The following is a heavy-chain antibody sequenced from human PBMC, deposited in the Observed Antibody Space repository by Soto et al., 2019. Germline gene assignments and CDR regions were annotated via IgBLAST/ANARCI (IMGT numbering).Heavy chain of an antibody. V-gene: IGHV4-34*01. J-gene: IGHJ6*02. Sequence: SETLSLTCAVYGGSFSGYYWSWIRQPPGKGLEWIGEINHSGSTNYNPSLKSRVTISVDTSKNQFSLKLSSVTAADTAVYYCARARITMVRGVADQQNGMDVWGQGTTVTVSS. CDR3: ARARITMVRGVADQQNGMDV. CDR2: INHSGST. CDR1: GGSFSGYY. D-gene: IGHD3-10*01.